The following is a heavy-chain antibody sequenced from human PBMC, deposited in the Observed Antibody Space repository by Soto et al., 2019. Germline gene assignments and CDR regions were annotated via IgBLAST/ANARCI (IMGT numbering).Heavy chain of an antibody. J-gene: IGHJ6*02. CDR2: INPNSGGT. Sequence: ASVKVSCKASGYTFSGYYIHWLRQAPGQGLEWMGWINPNSGGTNYAQKFQGRVTVTRDTPTSTAYMELSRLTSDDAAVYYCARSLTEGYCTITGCYTRPLYGMDVWGQGTTVTVSS. CDR1: GYTFSGYY. D-gene: IGHD2-2*02. CDR3: ARSLTEGYCTITGCYTRPLYGMDV. V-gene: IGHV1-2*02.